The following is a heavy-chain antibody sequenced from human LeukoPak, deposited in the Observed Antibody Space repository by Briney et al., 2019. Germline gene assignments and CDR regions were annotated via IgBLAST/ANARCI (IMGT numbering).Heavy chain of an antibody. V-gene: IGHV3-30*18. Sequence: GGSLRLSCAASGFTFSNYGLHWVRQAPGKGLEWVALISYDGGNKNYADSVKGRFTISRDNSKNTLYLQMNSLRPEDTAVYYCAKDSTYSWFGGDSEWGQGTLVTVST. D-gene: IGHD3-10*01. CDR1: GFTFSNYG. CDR3: AKDSTYSWFGGDSE. CDR2: ISYDGGNK. J-gene: IGHJ4*02.